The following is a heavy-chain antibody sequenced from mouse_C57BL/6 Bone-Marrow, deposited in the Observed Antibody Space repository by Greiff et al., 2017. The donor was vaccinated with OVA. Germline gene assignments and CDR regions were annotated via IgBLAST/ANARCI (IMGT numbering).Heavy chain of an antibody. D-gene: IGHD1-1*01. V-gene: IGHV1-18*01. CDR2: INPNNGGT. Sequence: LVKPGASVKIPCKASGYTFTDYNMDWVKQSHGKSLEWIGDINPNNGGTIYNQKFKGKATLTVDKSSSTAYMELRSLTSEDTAVYYCARDYYGSYWYFDVWGTGTTVTVSS. CDR3: ARDYYGSYWYFDV. CDR1: GYTFTDYN. J-gene: IGHJ1*03.